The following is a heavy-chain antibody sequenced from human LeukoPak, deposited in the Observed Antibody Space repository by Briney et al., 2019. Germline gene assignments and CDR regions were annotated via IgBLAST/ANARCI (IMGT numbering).Heavy chain of an antibody. J-gene: IGHJ4*02. CDR2: INHSGST. CDR1: GGSFSGYY. CDR3: ARDLGADPYYFDN. Sequence: SETLSLTCAVYGGSFSGYYWSWIRQPPGKGLEWIGEINHSGSTNYNPSLKSRVTISVDTSKNQFSLKLSSMTAADTAVYYCARDLGADPYYFDNWGQGTLVSVSS. V-gene: IGHV4-34*01.